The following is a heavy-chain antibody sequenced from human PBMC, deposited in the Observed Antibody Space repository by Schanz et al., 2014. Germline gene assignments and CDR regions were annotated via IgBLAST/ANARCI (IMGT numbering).Heavy chain of an antibody. CDR2: IYYRGNT. CDR3: ARAKRFGDMDV. J-gene: IGHJ6*02. CDR1: GGSISSYY. V-gene: IGHV4-59*08. D-gene: IGHD3-10*01. Sequence: QVQLQESGPGLVKPSETLSLTCTVSGGSISSYYWSWTRQPPGKGLEWIGFIYYRGNTNYNPSLTSRVAMSIDTSTNQFSLKRASVTAADTAVYYCARAKRFGDMDVWGQGTTVTVSS.